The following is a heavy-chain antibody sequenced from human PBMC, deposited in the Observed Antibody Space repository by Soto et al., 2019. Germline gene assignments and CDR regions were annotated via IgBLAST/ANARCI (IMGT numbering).Heavy chain of an antibody. CDR1: GGSISSYY. CDR3: ARDYGDYALDY. J-gene: IGHJ4*02. V-gene: IGHV4-59*01. D-gene: IGHD4-17*01. Sequence: PSETLSLTWTVSGGSISSYYWSWIRQPPGKGLEWIGYIYYSGSTNYNPSLKSRVTISVDTSKNQFSLKLSSVTAADTAVYYCARDYGDYALDYWGQGTLVTVS. CDR2: IYYSGST.